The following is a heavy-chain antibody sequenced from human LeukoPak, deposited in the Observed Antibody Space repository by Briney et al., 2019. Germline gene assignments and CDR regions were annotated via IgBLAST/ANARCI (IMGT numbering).Heavy chain of an antibody. CDR1: GFTFSSYA. J-gene: IGHJ4*02. D-gene: IGHD2-15*01. Sequence: GGSLRLSCAASGFTFSSYAMHWVRQAPGKGLEWVAVISYDGSNKYYADSVKGRFSISRDNSKNTLYLQVNSLRADDTAVYYCANSGLNRFEYWGQGALVTVSS. V-gene: IGHV3-30*04. CDR2: ISYDGSNK. CDR3: ANSGLNRFEY.